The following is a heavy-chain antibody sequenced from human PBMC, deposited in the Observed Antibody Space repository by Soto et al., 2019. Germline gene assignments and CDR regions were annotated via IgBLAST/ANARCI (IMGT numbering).Heavy chain of an antibody. J-gene: IGHJ4*02. CDR2: VYNDGSA. CDR3: ARLVYDSRLNYLYFDH. Sequence: PSETLSLTCDVSGVSISSGNWRSWVRQPPGKGLEWIAEVYNDGSANYHPSLESRATISVDRSKNQFSLRLSSVTAADTGKYYCARLVYDSRLNYLYFDHWGQGTLVTSPQ. CDR1: GVSISSGNW. D-gene: IGHD3-22*01. V-gene: IGHV4-4*02.